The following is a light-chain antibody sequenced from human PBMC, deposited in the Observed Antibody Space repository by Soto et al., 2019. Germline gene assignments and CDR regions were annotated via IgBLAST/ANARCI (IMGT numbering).Light chain of an antibody. CDR3: SSYTSGSTLVV. CDR2: EVS. V-gene: IGLV2-14*01. J-gene: IGLJ2*01. Sequence: QSALTQPASVSGSPGQSITISCTGTSSDVGGYNYVSWYQQHPGKAPKLMIYEVSNRPSEVSNRFSGSKSGNPASLTISGLQAEDEGNYYCSSYTSGSTLVVFGGGTTLTVL. CDR1: SSDVGGYNY.